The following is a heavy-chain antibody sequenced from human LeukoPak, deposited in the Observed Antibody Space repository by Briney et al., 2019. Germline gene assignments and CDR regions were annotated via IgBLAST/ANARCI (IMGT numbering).Heavy chain of an antibody. D-gene: IGHD3-3*01. CDR3: ASGPPFLKYFEY. Sequence: PGGSLRLSCAASGFTFSTYVMNWFRQAPGKGLEWVSTISVGAEYIFYADSVKGRFTISRDDSNNALYLQVHSLRAEDTALYYCASGPPFLKYFEYWGQGTLVTVSS. CDR1: GFTFSTYV. J-gene: IGHJ4*02. V-gene: IGHV3-23*01. CDR2: ISVGAEYI.